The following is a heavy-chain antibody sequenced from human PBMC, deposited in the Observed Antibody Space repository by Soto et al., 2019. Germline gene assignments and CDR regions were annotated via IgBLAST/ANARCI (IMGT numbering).Heavy chain of an antibody. V-gene: IGHV1-2*02. CDR2: INPNSGGT. CDR3: ASEFLYSGYDPKNTNWFDP. Sequence: ASVKVSCKASGYTFTVYYMHWVRQAPGQGLEWMGWINPNSGGTNYAQKFQGRVTMTRDTSISTAYLELSRLRSDDTAVYYCASEFLYSGYDPKNTNWFDPWGHGTLVTVYS. J-gene: IGHJ5*02. D-gene: IGHD5-12*01. CDR1: GYTFTVYY.